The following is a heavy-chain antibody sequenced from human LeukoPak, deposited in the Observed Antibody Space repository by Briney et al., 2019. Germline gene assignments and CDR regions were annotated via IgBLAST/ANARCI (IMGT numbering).Heavy chain of an antibody. CDR1: GYTFTSYY. CDR2: INPSGGST. V-gene: IGHV1-46*01. Sequence: ASVKVSCKASGYTFTSYYMHWVRQAPGQGLEWKGIINPSGGSTSYAQKFQGRVTMTRDTSTSTVYMELSSLRSEDTAVYYCARDQGDYYDSSGPMYYFDYWGQGTLVTVSS. CDR3: ARDQGDYYDSSGPMYYFDY. D-gene: IGHD3-22*01. J-gene: IGHJ4*02.